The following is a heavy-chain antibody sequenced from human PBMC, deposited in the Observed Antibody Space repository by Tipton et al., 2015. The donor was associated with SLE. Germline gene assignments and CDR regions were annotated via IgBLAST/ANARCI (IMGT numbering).Heavy chain of an antibody. Sequence: QSGSEVKKPGASVKVSCKASGYTFTSYGISWVRQAPGQGLEWMGWISAYNGNTNYAQKLQGRVTMTTDTSTSTAYMELRSLRSDDTAVYYCARPVGYCGSASCYTRDYYYYYMDVWGKGTTVTVSS. J-gene: IGHJ6*03. D-gene: IGHD2-2*01. CDR2: ISAYNGNT. CDR1: GYTFTSYG. CDR3: ARPVGYCGSASCYTRDYYYYYMDV. V-gene: IGHV1-18*01.